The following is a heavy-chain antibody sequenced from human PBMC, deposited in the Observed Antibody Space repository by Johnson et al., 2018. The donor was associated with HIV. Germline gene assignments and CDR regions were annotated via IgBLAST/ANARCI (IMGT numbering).Heavy chain of an antibody. V-gene: IGHV3-64*04. CDR3: ARSGYCTTSSCTDDAFDI. CDR1: GFTFSSYA. D-gene: IGHD2-2*01. Sequence: VQLVESGGGVVQPGRSLRLSCAASGFTFSSYAMHWVRKAPGKGLEYVSAISSNGGSTYYADSVKGRFTISRDNSKNTLYLQMNSLRAEDTAVYYCARSGYCTTSSCTDDAFDIWGQGTMVTVSS. CDR2: ISSNGGST. J-gene: IGHJ3*02.